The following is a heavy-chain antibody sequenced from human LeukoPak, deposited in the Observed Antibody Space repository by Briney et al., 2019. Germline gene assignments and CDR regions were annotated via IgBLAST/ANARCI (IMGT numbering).Heavy chain of an antibody. CDR2: VYTSGST. Sequence: SETLSLTCTVSGDSITSYYWSWIRQPPGKGLEWIGCVYTSGSTNYNPSLKSRVAISIDTSKNQFSLKLTSVTAADTAVYYCARHGMSGGYTYWGQGTLVTVSS. CDR1: GDSITSYY. D-gene: IGHD1-26*01. V-gene: IGHV4-4*09. J-gene: IGHJ4*02. CDR3: ARHGMSGGYTY.